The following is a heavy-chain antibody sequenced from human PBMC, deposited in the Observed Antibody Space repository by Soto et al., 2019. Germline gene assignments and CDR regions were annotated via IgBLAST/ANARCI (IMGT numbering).Heavy chain of an antibody. V-gene: IGHV3-53*02. Sequence: EVQLVETGGGLIQPGGSLRLSCAASGFTVTDNYIIWVRQPPGKGLEWVSTTVIGGGTNYADTVKGRFTVSRDNSKNTLYLQMNHLRVEDTAVYYCARKPPSAIQGWAFGMDVWGQGNTVFVSS. CDR2: TVIGGGT. CDR3: ARKPPSAIQGWAFGMDV. CDR1: GFTVTDNY. D-gene: IGHD2-2*01. J-gene: IGHJ6*02.